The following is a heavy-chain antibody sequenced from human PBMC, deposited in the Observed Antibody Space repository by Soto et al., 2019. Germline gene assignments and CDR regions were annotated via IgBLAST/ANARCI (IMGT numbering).Heavy chain of an antibody. J-gene: IGHJ4*02. CDR3: ARDRGSFDN. D-gene: IGHD3-10*01. V-gene: IGHV3-30-3*01. CDR1: GFTFSSYA. CDR2: ISYDGSNK. Sequence: GGSLRLSCAASGFTFSSYAMHWVRQAPGKGLEWVAVISYDGSNKYYADSVKGRFTISRDNSKNTLYLQMNSLRAEVTAVYYCARDRGSFDNWGQGTLVTVSS.